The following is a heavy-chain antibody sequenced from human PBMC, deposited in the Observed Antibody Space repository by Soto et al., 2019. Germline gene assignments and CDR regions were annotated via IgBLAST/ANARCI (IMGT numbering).Heavy chain of an antibody. CDR2: VYYSGTT. V-gene: IGHV4-59*01. Sequence: SETLSLTCSVSGNSISSFFGSWIRQTPGKGLEWIGNVYYSGTTNYNPSLKSRVSMSVDMSKNQFSLKLSSVTAADTAVYFCARGRWTTATTTVYFDYWGRGTLVTVSS. CDR3: ARGRWTTATTTVYFDY. D-gene: IGHD4-17*01. CDR1: GNSISSFF. J-gene: IGHJ4*02.